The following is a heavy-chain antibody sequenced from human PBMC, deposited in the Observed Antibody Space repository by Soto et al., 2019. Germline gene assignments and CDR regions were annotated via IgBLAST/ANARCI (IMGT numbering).Heavy chain of an antibody. V-gene: IGHV4-59*01. D-gene: IGHD3-9*01. Sequence: PSETLSLTCTVSGGSISSYYWSWIRQPPGKGLEWIGYIYYSGSTNYNPSLKSRVTISVDTSKNQFSLKLSSVTAADTAVYYCARDEPTGYYYYGMDVWGQGTAVTVSS. CDR2: IYYSGST. J-gene: IGHJ6*02. CDR1: GGSISSYY. CDR3: ARDEPTGYYYYGMDV.